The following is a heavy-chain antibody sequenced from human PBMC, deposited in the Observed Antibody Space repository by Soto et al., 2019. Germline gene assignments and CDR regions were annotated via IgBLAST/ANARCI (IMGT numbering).Heavy chain of an antibody. CDR3: ARLGTIFGVVSSYYYYGMDV. Sequence: SVKVSCKASGGTFSSYAISWVRQAPGQGLEWMRGIIPIFGTANYAQKFQGRVTITADESTSTAYMELSSLRSEDTAVYYCARLGTIFGVVSSYYYYGMDVWGQGTTVTVSS. V-gene: IGHV1-69*13. D-gene: IGHD3-3*01. CDR1: GGTFSSYA. CDR2: IIPIFGTA. J-gene: IGHJ6*02.